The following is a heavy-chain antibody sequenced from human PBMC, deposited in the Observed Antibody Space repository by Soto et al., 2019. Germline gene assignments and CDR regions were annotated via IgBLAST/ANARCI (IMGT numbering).Heavy chain of an antibody. CDR3: AKDGPVPPPGYSSSWLFDY. Sequence: QVQLVESGGGVVQPGRSLRLSCAASGFTFSSYGMHWVRQAPGKGLELVAVISYDGSNKYYADSVKGRFTISRDNSKNTLYLQMNSLRAEDTAVYYCAKDGPVPPPGYSSSWLFDYWGQGTLVTVSS. CDR2: ISYDGSNK. D-gene: IGHD6-13*01. V-gene: IGHV3-30*18. J-gene: IGHJ4*02. CDR1: GFTFSSYG.